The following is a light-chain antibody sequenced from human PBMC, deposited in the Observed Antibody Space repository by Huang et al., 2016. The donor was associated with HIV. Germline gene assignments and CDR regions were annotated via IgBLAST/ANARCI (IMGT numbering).Light chain of an antibody. J-gene: IGKJ2*01. CDR3: QQSYSTPRT. CDR1: QSISSY. Sequence: DIQMTQSPSSLSASVGDRVTITCRASQSISSYLNWYQQTPGKAPKLLIYAASTLQSWVPSRFSGSGSGTDFTLTISSLQPEDFATYYCQQSYSTPRTFGQGTKLEIK. CDR2: AAS. V-gene: IGKV1-39*01.